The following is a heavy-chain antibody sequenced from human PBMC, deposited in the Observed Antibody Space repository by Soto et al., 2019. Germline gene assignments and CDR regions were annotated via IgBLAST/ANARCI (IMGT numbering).Heavy chain of an antibody. V-gene: IGHV1-46*04. Sequence: QVQLVQSGAEVKKPGASVKLSCKTSGYIFINYYIHWVRQAPGQGLEWVALFNPKSGGTNYAQRLQGRVTVTSDTSTGTVYMELSSLIPEDTAVYYCARDLAAADYWGQGTLVTVSS. J-gene: IGHJ4*02. CDR1: GYIFINYY. CDR2: FNPKSGGT. D-gene: IGHD6-13*01. CDR3: ARDLAAADY.